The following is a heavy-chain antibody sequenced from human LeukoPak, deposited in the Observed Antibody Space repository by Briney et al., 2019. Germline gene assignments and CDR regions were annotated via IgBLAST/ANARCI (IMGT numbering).Heavy chain of an antibody. CDR1: GASISGYY. D-gene: IGHD3-22*01. CDR2: IHYSGST. V-gene: IGHV4-59*01. J-gene: IGHJ4*02. CDR3: AGVGDRSDYYYHFDY. Sequence: PSETLSLTCTVSGASISGYYWSWIRQPPGKGLEWIAYIHYSGSTNYNPSLKSRVTISVDKSKNQFYLKMSSVTAADTAVYYCAGVGDRSDYYYHFDYWGQGSLVTVSS.